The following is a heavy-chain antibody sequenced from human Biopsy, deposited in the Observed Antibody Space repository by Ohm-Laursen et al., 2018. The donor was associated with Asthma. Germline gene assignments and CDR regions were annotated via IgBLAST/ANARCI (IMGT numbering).Heavy chain of an antibody. D-gene: IGHD6-13*01. CDR1: GYTFIGCH. J-gene: IGHJ5*02. CDR3: ARGQKSAGDRWFDP. CDR2: INPNSGGT. Sequence: ATVKVSRKVSGYTFIGCHIHWMRQAPGQGLEWMGRINPNSGGTNYAQKFQGKVTMTRDTSISTAYMEVSRLRSDDTAVYYCARGQKSAGDRWFDPWGQGALVTVSS. V-gene: IGHV1-2*06.